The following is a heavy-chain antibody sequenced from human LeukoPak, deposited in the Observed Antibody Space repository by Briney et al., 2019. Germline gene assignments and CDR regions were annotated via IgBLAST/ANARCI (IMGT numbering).Heavy chain of an antibody. Sequence: GESLKISCKTSGYNFNAYWIGWVRQKPGKGLEWMGVIYPGDSDTKYSPSFQGQVTIPADWSISTAYLQWSSLKASDTAMYYCARSSDYVFDSWGQGTLVTVSS. D-gene: IGHD4-17*01. CDR3: ARSSDYVFDS. CDR1: GYNFNAYW. J-gene: IGHJ4*02. V-gene: IGHV5-51*01. CDR2: IYPGDSDT.